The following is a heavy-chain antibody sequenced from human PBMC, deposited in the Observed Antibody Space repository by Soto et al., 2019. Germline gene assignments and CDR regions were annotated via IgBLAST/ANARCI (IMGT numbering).Heavy chain of an antibody. CDR3: ARVWGYGDYDLGWFDP. V-gene: IGHV4-59*01. D-gene: IGHD4-17*01. J-gene: IGHJ5*02. CDR1: GGSISSYY. CDR2: IYYSGST. Sequence: SETLSLTCTVSGGSISSYYWSWIRQPPGKGLKWIGYIYYSGSTNYNPSLKSRVTISVDTSKNQFSLKLSFVTAADTAVYYCARVWGYGDYDLGWFDPWGQGTLVTVSS.